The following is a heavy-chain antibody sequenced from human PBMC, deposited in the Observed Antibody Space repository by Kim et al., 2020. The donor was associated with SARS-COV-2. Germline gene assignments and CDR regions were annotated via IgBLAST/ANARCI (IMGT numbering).Heavy chain of an antibody. CDR3: VGHAEVTFYAFEV. Sequence: SETLSLTCIVSGGSISSSNYYWGWIRQPPGKGLEWVGSIYYSGTTYYDPSLKSRVTISVDTSKNQFSLKLSSVTAADTAVYYCVGHAEVTFYAFEVWGQGTVVTVSS. CDR2: IYYSGTT. CDR1: GGSISSSNYY. J-gene: IGHJ3*01. V-gene: IGHV4-39*01. D-gene: IGHD2-21*02.